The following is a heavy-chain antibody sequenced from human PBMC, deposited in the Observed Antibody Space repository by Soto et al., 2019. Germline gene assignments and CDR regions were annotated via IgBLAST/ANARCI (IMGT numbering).Heavy chain of an antibody. J-gene: IGHJ4*02. V-gene: IGHV3-53*01. CDR1: GFTVSSNY. CDR3: ARAGGYCSSTSCYHFDY. CDR2: LYNVGTT. D-gene: IGHD2-2*01. Sequence: GGSLRLSCASSGFTVSSNYMTWVRQAPGKGLEWVSILYNVGTTYYADSVKGRFTISRDNSKNTLYLQMNSLRAEDTAVYYCARAGGYCSSTSCYHFDYWGQGTLVTVSS.